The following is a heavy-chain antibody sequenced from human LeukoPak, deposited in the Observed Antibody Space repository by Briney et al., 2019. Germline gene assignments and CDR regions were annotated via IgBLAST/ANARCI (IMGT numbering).Heavy chain of an antibody. V-gene: IGHV6-1*01. CDR2: TYYRSKWYN. Sequence: SQTLSLTCAISGDTVSSDSAAWDWIRQSPSRGLEWLVRTYYRSKWYNDYAVSVKSRMTINPDTSKNQFSLQLNSVTPEDTAVYYCARNSAFDIWGQGTMVTVSS. CDR3: ARNSAFDI. J-gene: IGHJ3*02. CDR1: GDTVSSDSAA.